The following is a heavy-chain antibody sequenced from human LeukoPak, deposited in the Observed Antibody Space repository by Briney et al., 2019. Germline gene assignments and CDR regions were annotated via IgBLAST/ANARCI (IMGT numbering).Heavy chain of an antibody. J-gene: IGHJ3*01. V-gene: IGHV4-39*01. CDR1: GGSISPYY. Sequence: SETLSLTCTVSGGSISPYYWGWIRQPPGKGLEWIGSIYYSGNTYYNPSLKSRVTISVDTSKNQFSLKLSSATAADTAVYYCARLFSSSWYRGAFDLWGQGTMVTVSS. CDR3: ARLFSSSWYRGAFDL. D-gene: IGHD6-13*01. CDR2: IYYSGNT.